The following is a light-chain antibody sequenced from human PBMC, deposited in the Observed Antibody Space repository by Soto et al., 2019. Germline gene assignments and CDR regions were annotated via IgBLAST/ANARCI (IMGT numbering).Light chain of an antibody. J-gene: IGLJ3*02. CDR3: QSADSSGTYWV. Sequence: SYELTQPRSVSLSPGQTARIICSGDALPDQFAYWYHQKPGQAPVLVMYKDKERPSGIPDRLSGSSSGTTVTLTISGVQAEDEGDYYCQSADSSGTYWVFGGGTKLTVL. V-gene: IGLV3-25*02. CDR1: ALPDQF. CDR2: KDK.